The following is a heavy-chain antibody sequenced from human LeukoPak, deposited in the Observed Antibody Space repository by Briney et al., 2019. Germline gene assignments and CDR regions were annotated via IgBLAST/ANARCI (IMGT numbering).Heavy chain of an antibody. CDR1: GFTFSSYS. V-gene: IGHV3-21*01. Sequence: GGSLRLSCAASGFTFSSYSMNWVRQAPGKGLEWVSSISSSSSYIYYADSVKGRFTISRDNAKNSLYLQMNSLRAEDTAVYYCARVRGSGWTLDFGYWGQGTLVTVSS. CDR3: ARVRGSGWTLDFGY. CDR2: ISSSSSYI. J-gene: IGHJ4*02. D-gene: IGHD6-19*01.